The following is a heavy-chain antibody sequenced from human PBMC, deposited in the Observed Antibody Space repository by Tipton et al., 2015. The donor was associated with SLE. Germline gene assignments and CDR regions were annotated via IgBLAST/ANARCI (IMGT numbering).Heavy chain of an antibody. V-gene: IGHV4-61*09. Sequence: TLSLTCAVSGDSMTDDPYYYNWIRQPAGKGLEWIGQIYTSGNTIYHPSLKSRVTISLDTSKRHFSLNVASVTAADTAVYYCARGRSSTMHGLDIWGQGTAVTVSS. J-gene: IGHJ6*02. CDR1: GDSMTDDPYY. CDR3: ARGRSSTMHGLDI. D-gene: IGHD2/OR15-2a*01. CDR2: IYTSGNT.